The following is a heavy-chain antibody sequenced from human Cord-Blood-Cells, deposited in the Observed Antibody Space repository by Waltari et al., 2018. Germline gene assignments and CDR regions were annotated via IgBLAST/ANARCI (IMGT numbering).Heavy chain of an antibody. CDR2: INPNSGGT. Sequence: QVQPVQSGAEVKKPGTSVKVSCKASGYTFTGYYMHWVRQAPGQGLEWMGWINPNSGGTNYAQKFQGRVTMTRDTSISTAYMELSRLRSDDTAVYYCARGKPIVAAAEYFQHWGQGTLVTVSS. CDR3: ARGKPIVAAAEYFQH. CDR1: GYTFTGYY. D-gene: IGHD6-13*01. J-gene: IGHJ1*01. V-gene: IGHV1-2*02.